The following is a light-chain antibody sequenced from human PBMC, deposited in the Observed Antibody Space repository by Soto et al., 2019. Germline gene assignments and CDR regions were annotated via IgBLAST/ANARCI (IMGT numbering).Light chain of an antibody. Sequence: EIVLTQSPATLSLSPGERATLSCRASQSVSSYLAWYQQKPGQAPRLLIYDASNRATGIPARFSGSGSGTDFTLTISSLEPEDFAVYYCQQRSNWPPHTFGGGTTVDIK. V-gene: IGKV3-11*01. CDR2: DAS. J-gene: IGKJ4*01. CDR3: QQRSNWPPHT. CDR1: QSVSSY.